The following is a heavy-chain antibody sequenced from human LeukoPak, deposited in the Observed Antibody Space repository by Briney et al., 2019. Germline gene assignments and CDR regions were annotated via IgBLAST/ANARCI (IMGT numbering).Heavy chain of an antibody. CDR3: ARNLGYCSGGSCYDENYYFDY. J-gene: IGHJ4*02. Sequence: ASVTVSCKASGYTFISYGITWVRQAPGQGLEWMGWISDHNGNTNYVQKFQGRVTMTTDTSTSTAYMELRSLRSDDTAVYYCARNLGYCSGGSCYDENYYFDYWGQGTLVTVSS. V-gene: IGHV1-18*01. CDR2: ISDHNGNT. CDR1: GYTFISYG. D-gene: IGHD2-15*01.